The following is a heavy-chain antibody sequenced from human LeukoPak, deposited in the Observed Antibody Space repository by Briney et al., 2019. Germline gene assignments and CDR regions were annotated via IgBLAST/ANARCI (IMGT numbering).Heavy chain of an antibody. Sequence: SVKVSCKASGFTFTSSAVQWVRQARGQRLEWIGWIVVGSGNTNYAQEFQERVTITRDMSTSTAYMELSSLRSEDTAVYYCAAGGSGSYYGSHFDYWGQGTLVTVSS. CDR1: GFTFTSSA. CDR2: IVVGSGNT. V-gene: IGHV1-58*01. J-gene: IGHJ4*02. CDR3: AAGGSGSYYGSHFDY. D-gene: IGHD3-10*01.